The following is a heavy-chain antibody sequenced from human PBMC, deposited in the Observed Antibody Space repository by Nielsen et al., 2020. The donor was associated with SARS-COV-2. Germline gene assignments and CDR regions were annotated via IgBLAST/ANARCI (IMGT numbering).Heavy chain of an antibody. CDR1: GFTFSSYE. V-gene: IGHV3-48*03. Sequence: GGSLRLSCAASGFTFSSYEMNWVRQAPGKGLEWVSYISSSGSTIYYADSVKGRFTISRDNAKNSLYLQMNSLRAEDTAVYYCAREGPGDYSAYYYGMDVWGQGTTVTVSS. CDR3: AREGPGDYSAYYYGMDV. D-gene: IGHD4-17*01. J-gene: IGHJ6*02. CDR2: ISSSGSTI.